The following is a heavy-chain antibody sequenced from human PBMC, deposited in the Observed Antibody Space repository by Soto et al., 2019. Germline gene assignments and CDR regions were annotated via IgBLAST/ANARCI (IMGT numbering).Heavy chain of an antibody. J-gene: IGHJ6*03. CDR1: GYTFTSYG. D-gene: IGHD2-2*01. CDR2: ISAYNGNT. Sequence: QVQLVQSGAEVKKPGASVKVSCKASGYTFTSYGISWVRQAPGQGLEWMGWISAYNGNTNYAQKLQGRVTMTTDTSTSTANMELRSLRSDDTAVYYCARDRDIVVVPAAILGAYYYYYMDVWGKGTTVTVSS. V-gene: IGHV1-18*01. CDR3: ARDRDIVVVPAAILGAYYYYYMDV.